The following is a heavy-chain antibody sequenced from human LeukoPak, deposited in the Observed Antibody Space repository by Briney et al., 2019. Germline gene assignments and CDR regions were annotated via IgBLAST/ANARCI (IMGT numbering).Heavy chain of an antibody. Sequence: ASVKVSCKASGYTFSSYYVHWVRQAPGQGLEWMGMIIPSDGFTSYAQKFQGRVTMTRDMSTSTVYKELSSLRSDDTAVYYCARDNDSRDPPHFDYWGQGTLVTVSS. CDR3: ARDNDSRDPPHFDY. V-gene: IGHV1-46*01. CDR2: IIPSDGFT. J-gene: IGHJ4*02. CDR1: GYTFSSYY. D-gene: IGHD3-16*01.